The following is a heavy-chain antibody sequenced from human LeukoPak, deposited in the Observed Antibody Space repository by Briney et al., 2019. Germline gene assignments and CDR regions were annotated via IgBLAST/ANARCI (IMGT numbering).Heavy chain of an antibody. CDR3: AKDDGVAAALFIDY. Sequence: PGGSLRLSCAASGFTFSSYAMSWVRQAPGKGLEWVAFIRYDGSNKYYADSVKGRFTISRDNSKNTLYLQMNSLRAEDTAVYYCAKDDGVAAALFIDYWGQGTLVTVSS. CDR1: GFTFSSYA. D-gene: IGHD6-13*01. CDR2: IRYDGSNK. V-gene: IGHV3-30*02. J-gene: IGHJ4*02.